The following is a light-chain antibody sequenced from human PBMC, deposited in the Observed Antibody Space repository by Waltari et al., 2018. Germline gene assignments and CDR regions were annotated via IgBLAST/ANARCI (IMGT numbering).Light chain of an antibody. CDR2: DVS. CDR1: SSDVGGYNY. J-gene: IGLJ3*02. CDR3: SSYTSSSTPGV. Sequence: QSALTQPASVSGSPGQSITISCPGTSSDVGGYNYVSWYQQHPGKAPKLMIYDVSKRPSGVSNRFSGSKSGNTASLTISGLQAEDEADYYCSSYTSSSTPGVFGGGTKLTVL. V-gene: IGLV2-14*01.